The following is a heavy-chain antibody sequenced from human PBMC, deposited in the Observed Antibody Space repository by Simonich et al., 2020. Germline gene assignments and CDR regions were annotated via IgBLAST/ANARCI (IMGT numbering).Heavy chain of an antibody. V-gene: IGHV1-2*06. CDR2: INPNSGGT. CDR3: ARAPPGGIAARTTYFDY. Sequence: QVQLVQSGAEVKKPGASVKVSCKASGYTFTVYCMHWVRQAPGQGLEWMGRINPNSGGTNYAQKFQGRVTMTRDTSISTAYMELSRLRSDDTAVYYCARAPPGGIAARTTYFDYWGQGTLVTVSS. CDR1: GYTFTVYC. J-gene: IGHJ4*02. D-gene: IGHD6-6*01.